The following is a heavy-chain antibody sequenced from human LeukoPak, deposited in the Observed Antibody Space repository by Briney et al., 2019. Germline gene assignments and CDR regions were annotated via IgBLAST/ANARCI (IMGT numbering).Heavy chain of an antibody. Sequence: GGSLRLSCAASGFTFSSYSMNWVRQAPGKGLEWVSSISSSSSYIYYADSVQGRFTISRDDSQNTVYLQMNSLRAEDTALYYCARDWRTSYFDNWGQGTLVTVSS. CDR1: GFTFSSYS. V-gene: IGHV3-21*01. D-gene: IGHD3-3*01. CDR2: ISSSSSYI. CDR3: ARDWRTSYFDN. J-gene: IGHJ4*02.